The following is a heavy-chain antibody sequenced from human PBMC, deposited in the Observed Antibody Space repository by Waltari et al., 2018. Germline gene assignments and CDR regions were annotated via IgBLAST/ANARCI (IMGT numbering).Heavy chain of an antibody. CDR3: AGDTIYCSGGSCYSSGFDY. J-gene: IGHJ4*02. Sequence: QVQLVQSGAEVKKPGASVKVSCKASGYTFTSYDINWVRPATGQGLEWIGWMNPNRDNTSYAQKVQGRGTMTRNTSISTAYMELSSLRSEDTAVYYCAGDTIYCSGGSCYSSGFDYWGQGTLVTVSS. D-gene: IGHD2-15*01. CDR1: GYTFTSYD. V-gene: IGHV1-8*01. CDR2: MNPNRDNT.